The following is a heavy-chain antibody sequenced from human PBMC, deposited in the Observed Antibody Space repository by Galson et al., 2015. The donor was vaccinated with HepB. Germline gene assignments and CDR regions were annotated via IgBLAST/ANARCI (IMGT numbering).Heavy chain of an antibody. CDR3: ARGGLRYFDWFPASRLDY. D-gene: IGHD3-9*01. CDR1: GDSVSSNSAA. J-gene: IGHJ4*02. V-gene: IGHV6-1*01. CDR2: TYYRSKWYN. Sequence: CAISGDSVSSNSAAWNWIRQSPSRGLEWLGRTYYRSKWYNDYAVSVKSRITINPDTSKNQFSLQLNSVTPEDTAVYYCARGGLRYFDWFPASRLDYWGQGTLVTVSS.